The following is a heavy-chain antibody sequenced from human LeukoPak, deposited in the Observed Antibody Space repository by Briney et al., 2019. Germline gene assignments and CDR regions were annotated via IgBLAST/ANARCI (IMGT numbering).Heavy chain of an antibody. CDR3: ARIVATIHFDY. V-gene: IGHV3-21*01. D-gene: IGHD5-12*01. CDR1: GFTFSSYS. Sequence: PGGSLRLSCAASGFTFSSYSMNWVRQAPGKGLEWVSSISSSSYIYYADSVKGRFTISRDNAKNSLYLQMNSLRAEDTAVYYCARIVATIHFDYWGQGTLVTVSS. J-gene: IGHJ4*02. CDR2: ISSSSYI.